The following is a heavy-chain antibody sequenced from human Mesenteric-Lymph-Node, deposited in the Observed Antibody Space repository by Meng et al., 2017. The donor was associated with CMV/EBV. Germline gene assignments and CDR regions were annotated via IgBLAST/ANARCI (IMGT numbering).Heavy chain of an antibody. J-gene: IGHJ4*02. D-gene: IGHD3-9*01. CDR1: GFTFDDYA. Sequence: SLKISCAASGFTFDDYAMHWVRQAPGKGLEWVSGISWNSGSIGYADSVKGRFTISRDNAKNSLYLQMNSLRAEDTALYYCAKAPLYGPETRYDILFALDYWGQGTLVTVSS. CDR3: AKAPLYGPETRYDILFALDY. CDR2: ISWNSGSI. V-gene: IGHV3-9*01.